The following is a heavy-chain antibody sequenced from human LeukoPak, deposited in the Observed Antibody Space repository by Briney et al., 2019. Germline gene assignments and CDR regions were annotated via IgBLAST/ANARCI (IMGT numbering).Heavy chain of an antibody. CDR1: GGTFSSYA. D-gene: IGHD2-15*01. V-gene: IGHV1-69*05. J-gene: IGHJ4*02. Sequence: GASVKVSCKASGGTFSSYAISWVRQAPGQGLEWMGGIIPIFGTANYARKFQGRVTITTDESTSTAYMELSSLRSEDTAVYYCASGSSLLLDYWGQGTLVTVSS. CDR2: IIPIFGTA. CDR3: ASGSSLLLDY.